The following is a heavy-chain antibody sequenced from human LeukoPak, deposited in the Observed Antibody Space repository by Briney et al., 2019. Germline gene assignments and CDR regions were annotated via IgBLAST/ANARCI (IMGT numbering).Heavy chain of an antibody. CDR1: GFTFSTYY. Sequence: GESLRLSCAASGFTFSTYYMHWVRQAPGKGLVWISGINSDGSTTTYADSVKGRFTISRDNAKNTLYLQMNTLRAEDTAVYYCAGKQYGSGSYVTWGQGTLVTVSS. V-gene: IGHV3-74*03. J-gene: IGHJ5*02. D-gene: IGHD3-10*01. CDR2: INSDGSTT. CDR3: AGKQYGSGSYVT.